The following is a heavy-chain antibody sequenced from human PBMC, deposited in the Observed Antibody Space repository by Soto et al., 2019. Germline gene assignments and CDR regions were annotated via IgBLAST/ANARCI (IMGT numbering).Heavy chain of an antibody. J-gene: IGHJ6*02. V-gene: IGHV1-69*01. D-gene: IGHD2-2*02. CDR3: ARGVCSTSCYTRGMDV. Sequence: QVQLVQSGAEVKKPGSSVKVSCKASGGTFSSYAISWVRQAPGQGLGWMGGFIPILGTANYAQKFQGRVTINADESTSTAYMELSSLRSEDTAVYYCARGVCSTSCYTRGMDVWGQGTTVTVSS. CDR2: FIPILGTA. CDR1: GGTFSSYA.